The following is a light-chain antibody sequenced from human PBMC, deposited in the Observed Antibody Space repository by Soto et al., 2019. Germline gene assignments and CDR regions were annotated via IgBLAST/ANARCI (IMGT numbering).Light chain of an antibody. Sequence: AIQMTQSPSSLSASVGDRGTITCRASQGIRSDLGWYQQKPGKAPELLIYAASSLQSGVPSRFSGSGSGTDFTLTISSLQPEDFSTYYCLQDYNYPWTFGQGTKVEIK. CDR2: AAS. V-gene: IGKV1-6*01. CDR3: LQDYNYPWT. J-gene: IGKJ1*01. CDR1: QGIRSD.